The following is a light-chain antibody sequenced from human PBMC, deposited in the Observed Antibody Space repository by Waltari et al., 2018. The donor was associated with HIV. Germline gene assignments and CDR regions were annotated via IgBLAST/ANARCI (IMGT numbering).Light chain of an antibody. J-gene: IGLJ2*01. CDR1: NSKIGTNY. CDR3: AACEDSLSGSVV. CDR2: RNN. V-gene: IGLV1-47*01. Sequence: QSVLTQPPSASGTPGQTVITPCSGTNSKIGTNYIYWYQQLPGATPKLLIYRNNRRRAGVPDRFSSSKSCTSASLAIRGLRPEDEADCCCAACEDSLSGSVVFGGGTKLTVL.